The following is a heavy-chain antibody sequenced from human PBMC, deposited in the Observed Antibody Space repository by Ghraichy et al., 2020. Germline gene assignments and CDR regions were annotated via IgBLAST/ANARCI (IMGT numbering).Heavy chain of an antibody. V-gene: IGHV4-59*01. CDR1: GGSIGTFY. CDR2: IYYTGST. Sequence: SETLSLTCIVSGGSIGTFYWSWLRQPPGKGLEWIGHIYYTGSTKYNPSLKSRLTISVDTARNQFSLNLKSVTAADTAVYYCARSRYCSAGTCYEDFNYFGHWGQGTLVTVSS. D-gene: IGHD2-15*01. J-gene: IGHJ5*02. CDR3: ARSRYCSAGTCYEDFNYFGH.